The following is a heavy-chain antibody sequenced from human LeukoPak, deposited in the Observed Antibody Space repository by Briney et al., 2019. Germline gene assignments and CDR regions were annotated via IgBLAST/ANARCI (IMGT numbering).Heavy chain of an antibody. CDR1: GFTFSSYE. V-gene: IGHV3-48*03. J-gene: IGHJ4*02. D-gene: IGHD2-15*01. CDR3: ASHRRYCSGGSCYH. Sequence: GGSLRLSCAASGFTFSSYEMNWVRQAPGKGLEWVSYISSSGSTLYYADSVKGRFTISRDNAKNSLYLQMNSLRAEDTAVYYCASHRRYCSGGSCYHGGQGTLVTVSS. CDR2: ISSSGSTL.